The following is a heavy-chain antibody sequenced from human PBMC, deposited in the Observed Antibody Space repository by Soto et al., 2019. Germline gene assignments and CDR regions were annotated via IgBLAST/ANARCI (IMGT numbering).Heavy chain of an antibody. V-gene: IGHV1-18*04. J-gene: IGHJ6*02. CDR1: GYTFTSYG. CDR3: ARDWNYGDRVYYYYYGMDV. Sequence: ASVKVSCKASGYTFTSYGISWVRRAPGQGLEWMGWISAYNGNTNYAQKLQGRVTMTTDTSTSTAYMELRSLRSDDTAVYYCARDWNYGDRVYYYYYGMDVWGQGXTVTVSS. CDR2: ISAYNGNT. D-gene: IGHD1-7*01.